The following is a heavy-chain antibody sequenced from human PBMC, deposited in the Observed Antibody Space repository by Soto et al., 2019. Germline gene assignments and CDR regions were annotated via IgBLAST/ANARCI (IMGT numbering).Heavy chain of an antibody. J-gene: IGHJ6*02. CDR3: GSDTGMAYYGVDV. CDR1: GFTFSGSA. D-gene: IGHD5-18*01. CDR2: IRSKANSYAT. Sequence: GGSLRLSCAASGFTFSGSAMHWVRQASGKGLEWVGRIRSKANSYATAYAASVKGRFTISRDDSKNTAYLQMNSLKTEDTAVYYCGSDTGMAYYGVDVWGQGTTVTV. V-gene: IGHV3-73*01.